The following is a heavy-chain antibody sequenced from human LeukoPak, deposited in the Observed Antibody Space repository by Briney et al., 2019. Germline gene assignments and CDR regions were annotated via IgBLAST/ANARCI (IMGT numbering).Heavy chain of an antibody. V-gene: IGHV3-30*18. Sequence: GGSLRLSCAASGFTFSNYGMHWVRQAPGKGLEWVAVISYDGGNKYYEDSVKGRFTISRDNSKNTLYLQMNSLRAEDTAVYYCAKDSHGSFDYWGQGTLVTVSS. CDR1: GFTFSNYG. J-gene: IGHJ4*02. CDR2: ISYDGGNK. CDR3: AKDSHGSFDY. D-gene: IGHD3-10*01.